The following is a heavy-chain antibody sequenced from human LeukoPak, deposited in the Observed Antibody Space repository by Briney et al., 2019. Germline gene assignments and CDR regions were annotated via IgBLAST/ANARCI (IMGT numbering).Heavy chain of an antibody. J-gene: IGHJ4*02. CDR1: GGSFSGYY. CDR3: ARSFSGYSYGRLVY. Sequence: SETLSLTXAVYGGSFSGYYWSWIRQPPGKGLEWIGEINHSGSTNYNPSLKSRVTISVDTSKNQFSLKLSSVTAADTAVYYCARSFSGYSYGRLVYWGQGTLVTVSS. CDR2: INHSGST. D-gene: IGHD5-18*01. V-gene: IGHV4-34*01.